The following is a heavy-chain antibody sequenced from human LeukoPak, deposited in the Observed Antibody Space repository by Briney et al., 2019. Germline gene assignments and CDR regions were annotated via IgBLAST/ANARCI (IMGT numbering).Heavy chain of an antibody. D-gene: IGHD6-19*01. J-gene: IGHJ4*02. Sequence: ASAKVSCKASGYTFSDYYMHWVRQAPGQGLEWMGWVNPNSGGTNYAQKFQGRFTMTRDTSINTAYMEVSGLKSDDTAVYYCSRGAPTIAMTGTGLDYWGQGTLVAVSS. CDR3: SRGAPTIAMTGTGLDY. CDR2: VNPNSGGT. CDR1: GYTFSDYY. V-gene: IGHV1-2*02.